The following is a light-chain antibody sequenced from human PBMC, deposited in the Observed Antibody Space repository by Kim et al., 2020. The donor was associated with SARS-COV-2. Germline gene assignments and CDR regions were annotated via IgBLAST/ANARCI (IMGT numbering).Light chain of an antibody. CDR1: SLRSYY. Sequence: LGQRDTITCQGESLRSYYESGNQQQPGPAPVPVLSGKNNRTPGTPDRVSGSSSGNTASFTITGAQAEDEADYYCNSRDSSDNHRWVFGGGTQLTVL. V-gene: IGLV3-19*01. CDR3: NSRDSSDNHRWV. CDR2: GKN. J-gene: IGLJ3*02.